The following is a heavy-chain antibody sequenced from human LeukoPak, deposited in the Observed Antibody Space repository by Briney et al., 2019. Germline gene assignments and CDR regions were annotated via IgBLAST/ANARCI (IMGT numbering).Heavy chain of an antibody. CDR2: ISYTGST. CDR1: DGSVSRGSYY. CDR3: ARDTNGVDV. Sequence: SETLSLTCTVSDGSVSRGSYYWRWIRQSPGKGLEWIGHISYTGSTNYSPSLKSRVTISIDTSKNQFSLKLSSVTAADTAVYYCARDTNGVDVWGQGTTVTVSS. D-gene: IGHD1-1*01. V-gene: IGHV4-61*01. J-gene: IGHJ6*02.